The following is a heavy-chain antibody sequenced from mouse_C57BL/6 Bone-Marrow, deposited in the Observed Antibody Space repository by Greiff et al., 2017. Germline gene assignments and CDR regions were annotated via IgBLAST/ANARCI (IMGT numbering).Heavy chain of an antibody. D-gene: IGHD2-5*01. J-gene: IGHJ1*03. CDR1: GYTFTSYW. Sequence: QVQLKQPGAELVKPGASVKMSCKASGYTFTSYWITWVKQRPGQGLVWIGDIYPGSGSTNYNEKFKSKATLTVDTSSSTAYMQLSSLTSEDSAVYYCARPYYSNYWYFDVWGTGTTVTVSS. CDR3: ARPYYSNYWYFDV. CDR2: IYPGSGST. V-gene: IGHV1-55*01.